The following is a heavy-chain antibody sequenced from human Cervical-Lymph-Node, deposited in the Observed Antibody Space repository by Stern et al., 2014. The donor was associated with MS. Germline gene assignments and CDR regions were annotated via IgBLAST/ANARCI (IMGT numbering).Heavy chain of an antibody. Sequence: VQLVESGAGVKKPGSSVKVSCKASGGTFSHYALSWVRQAPGQGPEWMGMIIPMFDTANYAQKLQGRFTITADESASTAHMELTSLRSDDTAVYYCAGGAVPAIGKIDYWGQGTLITVSS. CDR3: AGGAVPAIGKIDY. J-gene: IGHJ4*02. CDR1: GGTFSHYA. V-gene: IGHV1-69*18. CDR2: IIPMFDTA. D-gene: IGHD5-12*01.